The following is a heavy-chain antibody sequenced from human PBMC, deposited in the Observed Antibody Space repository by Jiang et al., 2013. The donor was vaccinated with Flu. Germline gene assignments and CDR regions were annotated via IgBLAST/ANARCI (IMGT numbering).Heavy chain of an antibody. J-gene: IGHJ5*02. CDR2: IYSGGST. V-gene: IGHV3-53*01. Sequence: SGGGLIQPGGSLRLSCAASGFTVSSNYMSWVRQAPGKGLEWVSVIYSGGSTYYADSVKGRFTISRDNSKNTLYLQMNSLRAEDTAVYYCARDLRDELDPGGWFDPWGQGTLVTVSS. CDR1: GFTVSSNY. CDR3: ARDLRDELDPGGWFDP. D-gene: IGHD1-1*01.